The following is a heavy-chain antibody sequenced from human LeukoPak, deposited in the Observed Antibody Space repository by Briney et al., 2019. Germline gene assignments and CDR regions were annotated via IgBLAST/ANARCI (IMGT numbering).Heavy chain of an antibody. CDR2: ISSSSIYI. CDR3: VSSFDY. V-gene: IGHV3-21*01. Sequence: GGSLRLSCAASGFTLRSYSMNWVRQAPGKGLEWVSSISSSSIYIYFADSLKGRFTISRDNARNSLFLQMNSLRAGDTAVYYCVSSFDYWGQGTLVTVSS. CDR1: GFTLRSYS. J-gene: IGHJ4*02. D-gene: IGHD6-6*01.